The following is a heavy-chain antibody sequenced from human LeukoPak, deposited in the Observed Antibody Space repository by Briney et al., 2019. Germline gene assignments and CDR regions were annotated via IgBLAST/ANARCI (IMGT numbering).Heavy chain of an antibody. D-gene: IGHD4-17*01. J-gene: IGHJ4*02. Sequence: PGGSLRLSCAASGFTFSSYSMNWVGQAPGKWLEWVSYISSSSSTIYYADSVKGRFTISRDNAKNSLYLQMNSLRAEDTAVYYCARTTVTRRGDYWGQGTLVTVSS. V-gene: IGHV3-48*01. CDR2: ISSSSSTI. CDR1: GFTFSSYS. CDR3: ARTTVTRRGDY.